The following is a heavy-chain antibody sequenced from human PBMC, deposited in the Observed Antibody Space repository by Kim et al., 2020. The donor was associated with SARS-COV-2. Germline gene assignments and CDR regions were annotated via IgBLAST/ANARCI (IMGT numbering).Heavy chain of an antibody. Sequence: GGSLRLSCAASGFTFSYTGMHWVRQAPGKGLEWVAIFSYDGINNYYADSVKGRFTISRDNSKNTLYLQMNSLRAEDTAVYYCAEGLGFQENAADYWGQGTLPTVSS. CDR3: AEGLGFQENAADY. J-gene: IGHJ4*02. D-gene: IGHD3-16*01. CDR2: FSYDGINN. CDR1: GFTFSYTG. V-gene: IGHV3-30*18.